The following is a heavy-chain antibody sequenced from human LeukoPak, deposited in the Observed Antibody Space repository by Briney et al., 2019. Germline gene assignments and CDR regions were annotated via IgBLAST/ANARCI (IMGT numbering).Heavy chain of an antibody. D-gene: IGHD5-18*01. CDR1: GFTFSSYW. Sequence: PGGSLRLSCAASGFTFSSYWMYWVRQAPGKGLVWVSRINFDGSSTSYADSVKGRFTISRDNAKNTLYLQMNSLKAEDTAVYYCARGQYSYGYVVHLTWGQGTLVTVSS. CDR2: INFDGSST. CDR3: ARGQYSYGYVVHLT. J-gene: IGHJ4*02. V-gene: IGHV3-74*01.